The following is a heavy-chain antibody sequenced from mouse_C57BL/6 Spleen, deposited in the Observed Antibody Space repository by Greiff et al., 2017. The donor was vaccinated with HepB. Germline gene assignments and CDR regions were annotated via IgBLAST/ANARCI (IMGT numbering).Heavy chain of an antibody. CDR3: TTGGNYGVFDY. D-gene: IGHD2-1*01. CDR2: IDPENGDT. V-gene: IGHV14-4*01. Sequence: VQLQQSGAELVRPGASVKLSCTASGFNIKDDYMHWVKQRPEQGLEWIGWIDPENGDTEYASKFQGKATITADTSSNTAYMQLSSLTSEDTAVYYCTTGGNYGVFDYWGQGTTLTVSS. CDR1: GFNIKDDY. J-gene: IGHJ2*01.